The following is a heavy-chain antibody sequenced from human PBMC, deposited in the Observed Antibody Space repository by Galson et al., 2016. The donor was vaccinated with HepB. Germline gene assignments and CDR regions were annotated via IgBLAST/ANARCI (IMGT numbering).Heavy chain of an antibody. CDR3: ARRTRGAAGTGFDY. J-gene: IGHJ4*02. CDR2: IYPDDSDT. Sequence: QSGAEVKKPGESLKISCKGSTYIFNTYWIGWARQLPGKGLEWMGIIYPDDSDTRYSPSFRGQVTISADKSITTAYLQWSSLKASDTAMYYCARRTRGAAGTGFDYWGQGTQVTVSS. CDR1: TYIFNTYW. D-gene: IGHD3/OR15-3a*01. V-gene: IGHV5-51*01.